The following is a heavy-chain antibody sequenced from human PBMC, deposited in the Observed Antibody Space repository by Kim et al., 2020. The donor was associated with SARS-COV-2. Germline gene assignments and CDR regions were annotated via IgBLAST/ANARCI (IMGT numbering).Heavy chain of an antibody. J-gene: IGHJ4*02. CDR3: AKDSVAGDIVSHYVDY. D-gene: IGHD5-12*01. V-gene: IGHV3-23*01. Sequence: SVQGRFTISRDNSKKTLYLQMNSLRAEDTAVYYCAKDSVAGDIVSHYVDYWGQGTLVTVSS.